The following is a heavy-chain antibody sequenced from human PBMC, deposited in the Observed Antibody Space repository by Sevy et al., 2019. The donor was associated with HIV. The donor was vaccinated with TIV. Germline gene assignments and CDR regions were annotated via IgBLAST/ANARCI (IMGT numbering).Heavy chain of an antibody. CDR2: INPNSGGT. CDR1: GYTFTGYY. D-gene: IGHD2-21*01. Sequence: ASVKVSCKASGYTFTGYYIHWVRQAPGQGLEWMGWINPNSGGTNYAQKFQGRVTMTRDTSISTAYMELSRLRSDDTAVYYCARDRLWAAHENWFDPWGQGTLVTVSS. V-gene: IGHV1-2*02. CDR3: ARDRLWAAHENWFDP. J-gene: IGHJ5*02.